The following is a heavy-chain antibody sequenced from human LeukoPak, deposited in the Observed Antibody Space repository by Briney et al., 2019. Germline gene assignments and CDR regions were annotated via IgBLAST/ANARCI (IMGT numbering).Heavy chain of an antibody. CDR3: ALEVYYSDNSAFDY. CDR2: MDPKSGEA. J-gene: IGHJ4*02. D-gene: IGHD3-22*01. Sequence: ASVTVSCKASGYTFADYYLHWVRQAPGQGLEWMGWMDPKSGEANHAQKFQGRVIMTRDTSISTAYMELSGLRSDDTAVYYCALEVYYSDNSAFDYWGQGTLVTVSS. V-gene: IGHV1-2*02. CDR1: GYTFADYY.